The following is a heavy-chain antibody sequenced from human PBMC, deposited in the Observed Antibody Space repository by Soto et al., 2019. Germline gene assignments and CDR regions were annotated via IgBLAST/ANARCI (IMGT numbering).Heavy chain of an antibody. Sequence: HPGGSLRLSCSASGFTFRSYCMHWVRQAPGKGLEWVAVISYDGSNKYYADSVKGRFTISRDNSKNTLYLQMNSLRAEDTAVYYCAKGYSSGWYLTNGMDVWGQGTTVTVSS. CDR1: GFTFRSYC. CDR3: AKGYSSGWYLTNGMDV. J-gene: IGHJ6*02. V-gene: IGHV3-30*18. D-gene: IGHD6-19*01. CDR2: ISYDGSNK.